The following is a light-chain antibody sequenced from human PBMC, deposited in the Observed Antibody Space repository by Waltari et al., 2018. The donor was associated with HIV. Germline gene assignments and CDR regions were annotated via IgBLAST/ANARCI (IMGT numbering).Light chain of an antibody. V-gene: IGKV3-20*01. J-gene: IGKJ2*01. CDR2: GAS. Sequence: EIVLTQSPGTLSLSPGERATLSCRASQSVSRNFLAWYHQKPGQAPRLLIYGASTRAPGIPDRFSGTGSGTDFTLTISRLEPEDFGVFYCQQYGSPREYTFGQGTKLEIK. CDR3: QQYGSPREYT. CDR1: QSVSRNF.